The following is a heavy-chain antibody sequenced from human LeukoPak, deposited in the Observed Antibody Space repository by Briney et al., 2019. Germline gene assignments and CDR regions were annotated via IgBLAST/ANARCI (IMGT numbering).Heavy chain of an antibody. D-gene: IGHD3-10*01. CDR2: IYTSGST. V-gene: IGHV4-61*02. CDR3: ARDYKSVYYGSGSLNWFDP. J-gene: IGHJ5*02. CDR1: GGSISSSSYY. Sequence: SKTLSLTCTVSGGSISSSSYYWSWIRQPAGKGLEWIGRIYTSGSTNYNPSLKSRVTMSVDTSKNQFSLKLSSVTAADTAVYYCARDYKSVYYGSGSLNWFDPWGQGTLVTVSS.